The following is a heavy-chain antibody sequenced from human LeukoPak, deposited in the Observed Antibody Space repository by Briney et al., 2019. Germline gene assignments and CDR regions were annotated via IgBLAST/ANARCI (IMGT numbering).Heavy chain of an antibody. V-gene: IGHV4-59*01. CDR2: IYYSGST. Sequence: PSETLSLTCTVSGGSISSYYWSWIRQPPGKGLEWIGYIYYSGSTNYNPSLKSRVTISVDTSKNQFSLKLSSVTAADTAVYYCARVPGITGTNDWFDPWGQGTLVTVSS. J-gene: IGHJ5*02. D-gene: IGHD1-7*01. CDR1: GGSISSYY. CDR3: ARVPGITGTNDWFDP.